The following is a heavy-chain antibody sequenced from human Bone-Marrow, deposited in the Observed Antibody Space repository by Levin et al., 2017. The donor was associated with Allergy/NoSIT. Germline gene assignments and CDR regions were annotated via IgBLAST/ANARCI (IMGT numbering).Heavy chain of an antibody. Sequence: GESLKISCAASGFTFSSYSMNWVRQAPGKGLEWVSSISSSSSYIYYADSVKGRFTISRDNAKNSLYLQMNSLRAEDTAVYYCASPPGITMVRGVTASPPTLTSPYFDYWGQGTLVTVSS. D-gene: IGHD3-10*01. V-gene: IGHV3-21*01. CDR1: GFTFSSYS. CDR3: ASPPGITMVRGVTASPPTLTSPYFDY. CDR2: ISSSSSYI. J-gene: IGHJ4*02.